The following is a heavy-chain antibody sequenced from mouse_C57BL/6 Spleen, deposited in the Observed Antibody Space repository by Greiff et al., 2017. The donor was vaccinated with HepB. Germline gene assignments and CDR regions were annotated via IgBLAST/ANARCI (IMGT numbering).Heavy chain of an antibody. CDR1: GYTFTDYY. CDR2: INPNNGGT. V-gene: IGHV1-26*01. Sequence: EVQLQQSGPELVKPGASVKISCKASGYTFTDYYMNWVKQSHGKSLEWIGDINPNNGGTSYNQKFKGKATLTVDKSSSTAYMELRSLTSEDSAVYYCARSSYYSITRAMDYWGQGTSVTVSS. D-gene: IGHD2-5*01. J-gene: IGHJ4*01. CDR3: ARSSYYSITRAMDY.